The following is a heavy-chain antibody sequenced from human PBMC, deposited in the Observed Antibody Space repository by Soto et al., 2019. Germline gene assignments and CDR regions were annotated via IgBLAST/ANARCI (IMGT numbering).Heavy chain of an antibody. J-gene: IGHJ6*02. CDR2: ISGSGGST. D-gene: IGHD4-17*01. CDR3: AKDWGDYGNINYYSYGMYV. CDR1: GFTFSSYA. V-gene: IGHV3-23*01. Sequence: GGSLRLSCAASGFTFSSYAMSWVRQAPGKGLEWVSAISGSGGSTYYADSVKGRFTISRDNSKNTLYVQMNSLRAEDTAVYYCAKDWGDYGNINYYSYGMYVWGQGTTVTVS.